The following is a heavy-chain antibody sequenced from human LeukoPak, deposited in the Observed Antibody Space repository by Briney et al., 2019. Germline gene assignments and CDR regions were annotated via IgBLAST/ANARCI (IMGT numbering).Heavy chain of an antibody. V-gene: IGHV3-21*01. CDR2: ISSSSRYM. D-gene: IGHD5-18*01. CDR1: GFTFSSNT. CDR3: ARVPAGYGYGPWEWDYYQYMDV. J-gene: IGHJ6*03. Sequence: GGSLRISCADSGFTFSSNTMNWVRQAPGKGLEWVSSISSSSRYMYYADSAKGRFTISRDNAKNSLYLQMNSLRAEDTAVYYCARVPAGYGYGPWEWDYYQYMDVWGTGTTVTVSS.